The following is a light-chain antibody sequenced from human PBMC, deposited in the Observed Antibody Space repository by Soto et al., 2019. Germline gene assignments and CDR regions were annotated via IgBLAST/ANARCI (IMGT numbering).Light chain of an antibody. CDR2: DVA. V-gene: IGLV2-14*01. CDR1: GRDLGGYDY. Sequence: QSGLTQPASVSGSPGQSMTISCTGTGRDLGGYDYVSWYQHHPGKPPKLIIYDVANRPSGVSNRFSGSKSGSTASLIISRLQTEDEADYYCVSYTSSTTYVFGTGTKVTVL. CDR3: VSYTSSTTYV. J-gene: IGLJ1*01.